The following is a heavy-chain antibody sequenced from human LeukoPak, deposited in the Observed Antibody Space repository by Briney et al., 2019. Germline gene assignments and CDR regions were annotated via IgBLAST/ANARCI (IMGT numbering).Heavy chain of an antibody. Sequence: PSETLSLTCTVSGGSIIGYYWSWIRQPPGKGLEWIGYIFSSGSTNYNPSLKSRVTISVDTSVNQFSLKLSSVTAADTAVYYCARHYYDRSASYSFDYWGQGTLVTVSS. CDR3: ARHYYDRSASYSFDY. J-gene: IGHJ4*02. CDR1: GGSIIGYY. V-gene: IGHV4-59*08. CDR2: IFSSGST. D-gene: IGHD3-22*01.